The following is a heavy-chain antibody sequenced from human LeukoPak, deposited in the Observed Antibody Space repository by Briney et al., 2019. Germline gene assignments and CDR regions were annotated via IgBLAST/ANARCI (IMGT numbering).Heavy chain of an antibody. CDR3: ASGYRSYYYDSSGYYYESEAFDI. Sequence: SETLSLTCTVSGGSISSSSYYWGWLRQPPGTGLEWIGSIYTSGSTNYNPSLKSRVTISVDTSKNQFSLKLSSVTAADTAVYYCASGYRSYYYDSSGYYYESEAFDIWGQGTMVTVSS. D-gene: IGHD3-22*01. CDR1: GGSISSSSYY. CDR2: IYTSGST. V-gene: IGHV4-39*07. J-gene: IGHJ3*02.